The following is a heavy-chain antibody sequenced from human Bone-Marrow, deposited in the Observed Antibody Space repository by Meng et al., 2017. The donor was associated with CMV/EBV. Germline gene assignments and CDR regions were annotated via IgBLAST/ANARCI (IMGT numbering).Heavy chain of an antibody. D-gene: IGHD3-22*01. J-gene: IGHJ6*02. CDR2: IYYSGST. CDR3: ARDGGYSRSVYGLYYYYGMDV. Sequence: SETLSLTCTVSGGSISSGGYYWSWIRQHPGKGLEWIGYIYYSGSTYYNPSLKSRVTISVDTSKNQFSLKLSSVTAADTAVYYCARDGGYSRSVYGLYYYYGMDVWGQGTTVTVSS. V-gene: IGHV4-31*03. CDR1: GGSISSGGYY.